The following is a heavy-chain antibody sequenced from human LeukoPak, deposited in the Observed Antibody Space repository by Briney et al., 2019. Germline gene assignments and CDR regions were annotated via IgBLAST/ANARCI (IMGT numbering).Heavy chain of an antibody. Sequence: ASVKVSCKTSGGTFSNYAISWVRQAPGQGLEWMGGIIPMFGTANYAQKFQGRVTITADESTTTAFMELSSLRSEDTAVYYCARDRAVRFGDLYHYYMDVWGAGTTVTISS. V-gene: IGHV1-69*13. J-gene: IGHJ6*03. CDR3: ARDRAVRFGDLYHYYMDV. CDR2: IIPMFGTA. CDR1: GGTFSNYA. D-gene: IGHD3-10*01.